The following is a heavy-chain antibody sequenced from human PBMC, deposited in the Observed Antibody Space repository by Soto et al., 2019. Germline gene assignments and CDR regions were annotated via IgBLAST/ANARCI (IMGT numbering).Heavy chain of an antibody. CDR1: GFSFSNYD. D-gene: IGHD1-26*01. CDR2: INVFNGGT. V-gene: IGHV3-23*01. CDR3: VRENWAAA. J-gene: IGHJ5*02. Sequence: EVQLLESGGGLVQPGESLRLSCAASGFSFSNYDMAWVRQAPGKGLQWVSSINVFNGGTHYIDSVKGRFTISRDNSNHRLYLQMNSLRADDTAIYYCVRENWAAAWGQGTLVTVSS.